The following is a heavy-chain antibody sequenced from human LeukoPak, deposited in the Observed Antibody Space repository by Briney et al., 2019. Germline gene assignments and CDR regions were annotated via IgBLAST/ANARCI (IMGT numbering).Heavy chain of an antibody. J-gene: IGHJ4*02. D-gene: IGHD2-8*01. V-gene: IGHV3-53*01. CDR3: AGSLGYCTSNVCYLKY. CDR1: GFTFSRYA. CDR2: IYSGGST. Sequence: PGGSLRLSCAASGFTFSRYAMHWVRQAPGKGLEWVAVIYSGGSTYYADSVKGRFTISRDNSKNTLYLQMNSLRAEDTAVYYCAGSLGYCTSNVCYLKYWGQGTLVTVSS.